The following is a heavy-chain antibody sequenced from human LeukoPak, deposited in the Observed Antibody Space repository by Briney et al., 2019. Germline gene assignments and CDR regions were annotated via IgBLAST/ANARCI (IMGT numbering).Heavy chain of an antibody. Sequence: SETLSLTCTVSGGSISSHYWSWIRQPPGKGLEWIGYISYSGSTNYNPSLKSRVTISVDTSKNQFSLKLSSVTAADTATCYCARHVSGDYAWLDVWGQGTTVSVSS. J-gene: IGHJ6*02. CDR3: ARHVSGDYAWLDV. D-gene: IGHD4-17*01. V-gene: IGHV4-59*08. CDR1: GGSISSHY. CDR2: ISYSGST.